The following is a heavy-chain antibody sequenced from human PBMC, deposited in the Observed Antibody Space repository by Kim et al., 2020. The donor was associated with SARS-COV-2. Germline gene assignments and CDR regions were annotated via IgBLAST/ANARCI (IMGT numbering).Heavy chain of an antibody. Sequence: YADAVNGRFTISRDNSKNTLYLQMNSLRAEDTAVYYCAKSGGGFREFTDYWGQGTLVTVSS. CDR3: AKSGGGFREFTDY. J-gene: IGHJ4*02. V-gene: IGHV3-30*02. D-gene: IGHD3-16*01.